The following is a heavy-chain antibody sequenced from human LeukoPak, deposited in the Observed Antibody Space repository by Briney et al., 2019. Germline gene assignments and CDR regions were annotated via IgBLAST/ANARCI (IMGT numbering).Heavy chain of an antibody. Sequence: ASVKVSCKVSGYTHTELSMHWVRQAPGKELEWMGGFDPEDGETIYAQKFQGRVTMTEDTSTDTAYMELSSLRSEDTAVYYCATDFYWRKGQTYSSSRRGAFDIWGQGTIVTVSS. J-gene: IGHJ3*02. CDR2: FDPEDGET. CDR1: GYTHTELS. D-gene: IGHD6-6*01. V-gene: IGHV1-24*01. CDR3: ATDFYWRKGQTYSSSRRGAFDI.